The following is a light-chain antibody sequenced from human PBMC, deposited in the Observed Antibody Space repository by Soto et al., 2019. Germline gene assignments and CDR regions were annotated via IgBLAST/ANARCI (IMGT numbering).Light chain of an antibody. CDR2: EVS. Sequence: QSALTQPASVSGSPGHAITISCTGTSSDVGGYKFVSWYQQYPGKAPKLMIYEVSNRPSGVSNRFSGSKSGNTASLTISGLQAEDEADYYCSSYTTSSIVIFGGGTKVTVL. CDR1: SSDVGGYKF. CDR3: SSYTTSSIVI. J-gene: IGLJ2*01. V-gene: IGLV2-14*01.